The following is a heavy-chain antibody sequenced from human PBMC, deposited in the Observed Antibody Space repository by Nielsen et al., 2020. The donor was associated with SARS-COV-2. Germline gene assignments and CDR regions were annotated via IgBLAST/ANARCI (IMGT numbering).Heavy chain of an antibody. CDR1: GGSFSGYY. V-gene: IGHV4-34*01. Sequence: SETLSLTCAVYGGSFSGYYWSWIRQPPGKGLEWIGEINHSGSTNYNPSLKSRVTISVDTSKNQFSLKLSSVTAADTAVYYCAVYYYYGMDVWGQGTTVTASS. J-gene: IGHJ6*02. CDR3: AVYYYYGMDV. CDR2: INHSGST.